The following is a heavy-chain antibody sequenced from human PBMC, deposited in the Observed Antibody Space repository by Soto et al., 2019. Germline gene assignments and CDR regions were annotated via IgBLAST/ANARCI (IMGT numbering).Heavy chain of an antibody. CDR3: ASATYSSTSRYYYYYYCMDV. J-gene: IGHJ6*02. V-gene: IGHV3-7*01. CDR2: IKQDGSEK. CDR1: GFTFSSYW. Sequence: GGSLRLSCAASGFTFSSYWMSWVRQAPGKGLEWVANIKQDGSEKYYVDSVKGRFTISRDNAKNSLYLQMNSLRAEDTAVYFYASATYSSTSRYYYYYYCMDVWGQGTTVTVSS. D-gene: IGHD6-6*01.